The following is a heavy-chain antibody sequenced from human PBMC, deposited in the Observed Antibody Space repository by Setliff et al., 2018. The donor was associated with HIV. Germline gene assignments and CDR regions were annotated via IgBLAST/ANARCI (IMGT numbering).Heavy chain of an antibody. CDR2: IYYSGST. CDR3: ARSYYDFWNGLPRSFDV. CDR1: GFSISSGYY. V-gene: IGHV4-38-2*01. J-gene: IGHJ3*01. Sequence: KPSETLSLTCAVSGFSISSGYYWGWIRQPPGKGLEWIGAIYYSGSTNYKPSFKSRVSISVDTPRNQFSLNLTSLTTADTAMYYCARSYYDFWNGLPRSFDVWGQGTMVTVSS. D-gene: IGHD3-3*01.